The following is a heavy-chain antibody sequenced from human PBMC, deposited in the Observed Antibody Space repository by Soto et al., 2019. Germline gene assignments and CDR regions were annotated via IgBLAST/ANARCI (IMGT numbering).Heavy chain of an antibody. CDR1: GDSISRGGYY. V-gene: IGHV4-31*03. Sequence: QVLLQESGPGLVKPSQTLSLTCTVSGDSISRGGYYWTWIRQHPGKGLEWIGYIYYGGRTYYNPSLKSRVSISLDTPENQFSLKLSSVTVADTAVYYCAREVYDISGYYGWLDPWGQGTLVTVSS. J-gene: IGHJ5*02. CDR2: IYYGGRT. CDR3: AREVYDISGYYGWLDP. D-gene: IGHD3-22*01.